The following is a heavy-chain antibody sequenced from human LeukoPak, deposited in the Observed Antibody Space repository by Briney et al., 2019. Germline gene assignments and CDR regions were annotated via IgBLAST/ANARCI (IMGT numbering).Heavy chain of an antibody. D-gene: IGHD6-19*01. V-gene: IGHV3-48*03. Sequence: GGSLRLSCAASGLIFSSYEMNWVRQAPGKGLEWVSYISTSGNSIHYADSVKGRFTISRDNAKNSLYLQMNSLRAEDTAVYYCARDHSSGWYSDYFDYWGQGTLVTVSS. CDR1: GLIFSSYE. J-gene: IGHJ4*02. CDR3: ARDHSSGWYSDYFDY. CDR2: ISTSGNSI.